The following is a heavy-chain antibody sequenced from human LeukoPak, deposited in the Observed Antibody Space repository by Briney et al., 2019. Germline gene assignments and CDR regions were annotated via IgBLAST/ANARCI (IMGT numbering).Heavy chain of an antibody. V-gene: IGHV1-8*03. CDR2: MNPNSGNT. J-gene: IGHJ6*03. D-gene: IGHD2-2*02. CDR3: ARGSCSSTSCYTNYYYYYMDV. Sequence: GASVKVSCKASGYTFTSYDINWVQQATGQGLEWMGWMNPNSGNTGYAQKFQGRVTITRNTSISTAYMELSSLRSEDTAVYYCARGSCSSTSCYTNYYYYYMDVWGKGTTVTVSS. CDR1: GYTFTSYD.